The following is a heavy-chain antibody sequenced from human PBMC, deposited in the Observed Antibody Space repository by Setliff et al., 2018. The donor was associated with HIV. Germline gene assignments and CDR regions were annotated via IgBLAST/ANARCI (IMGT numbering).Heavy chain of an antibody. D-gene: IGHD5-18*01. CDR2: IIPMYGPA. Sequence: ASVKVSCKASGVTFSNCSISWVRQAPGQGLEWMGGIIPMYGPAHYAQKFQGRVTITADESTTTAYMELNSLTSEDTALYYCARVGFSSRHTGDFWGKGTAVTV. CDR3: ARVGFSSRHTGDF. V-gene: IGHV1-69*13. J-gene: IGHJ6*03. CDR1: GVTFSNCS.